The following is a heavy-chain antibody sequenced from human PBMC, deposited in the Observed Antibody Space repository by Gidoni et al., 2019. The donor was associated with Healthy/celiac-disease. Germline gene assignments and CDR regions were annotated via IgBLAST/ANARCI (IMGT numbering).Heavy chain of an antibody. D-gene: IGHD3-22*01. Sequence: QVQLVQSGAEVKKPGSSVKVSCKASGGTFSSYAISWVRQAPGQGLEWMGGIIPSFGTANYAQKFQGRVTITADESTSTAYMELSSLRSEDTAVYYCAREADYYDSSGYYRQHGYYGMDVWGQGTTVTVSS. J-gene: IGHJ6*02. CDR2: IIPSFGTA. CDR3: AREADYYDSSGYYRQHGYYGMDV. CDR1: GGTFSSYA. V-gene: IGHV1-69*01.